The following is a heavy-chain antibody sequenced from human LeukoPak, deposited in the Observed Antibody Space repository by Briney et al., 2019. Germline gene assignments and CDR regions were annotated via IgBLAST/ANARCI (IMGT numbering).Heavy chain of an antibody. J-gene: IGHJ4*02. CDR3: ARERGGHYYDY. V-gene: IGHV1-46*01. CDR1: GYTFSSHY. Sequence: GASVKVSCKASGYTFSSHYIHWVRQAPGQGPEWMGIINPKNNSTGSSQKFQGRLTVTSDTSTSTVYVELSSLKSEDTAIYYCARERGGHYYDYWGQGALVTVSS. D-gene: IGHD3-16*01. CDR2: INPKNNST.